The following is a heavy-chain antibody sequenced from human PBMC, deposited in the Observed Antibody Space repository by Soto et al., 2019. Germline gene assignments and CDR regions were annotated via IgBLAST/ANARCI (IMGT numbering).Heavy chain of an antibody. CDR1: GYTFTGYY. Sequence: ASVKVSCKASGYTFTGYYMHWVRQAPGQGLEWMGWINPNSGGTNYAQKFQGRVTMTRDTSISTAYMELSRLRSDDTAVYYCARVLIAVAGTWDDCWGQGTLVTVSS. V-gene: IGHV1-2*02. CDR3: ARVLIAVAGTWDDC. D-gene: IGHD6-19*01. J-gene: IGHJ4*02. CDR2: INPNSGGT.